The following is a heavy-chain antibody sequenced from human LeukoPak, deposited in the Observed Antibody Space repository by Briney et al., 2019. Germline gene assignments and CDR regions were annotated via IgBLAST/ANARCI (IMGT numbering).Heavy chain of an antibody. CDR3: ATYSSLNRREFQY. Sequence: GGSLRLSCEGSGFTFSSYWMGWVRQAPGKGLQWVANIKTDGSEKYCVDSVKGRFTISRDNAKNSLYLQMNSLRAEDTAVYYCATYSSLNRREFQYWGQGTLLTVSS. CDR1: GFTFSSYW. J-gene: IGHJ1*01. CDR2: IKTDGSEK. D-gene: IGHD3-22*01. V-gene: IGHV3-7*01.